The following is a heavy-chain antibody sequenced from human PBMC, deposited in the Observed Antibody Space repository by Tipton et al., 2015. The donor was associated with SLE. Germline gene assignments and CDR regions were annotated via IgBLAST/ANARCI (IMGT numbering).Heavy chain of an antibody. Sequence: TLSLTCTVSGGSISSYYWSWIRQPPGKGLEWIGYIYYSGSTNYNPSLKSRVTISVDTSKNQFSLKLSSVTAADTAAYYCARANLQWLVQDYWGQGTLVTVSS. CDR2: IYYSGST. J-gene: IGHJ4*02. CDR3: ARANLQWLVQDY. CDR1: GGSISSYY. V-gene: IGHV4-59*01. D-gene: IGHD6-19*01.